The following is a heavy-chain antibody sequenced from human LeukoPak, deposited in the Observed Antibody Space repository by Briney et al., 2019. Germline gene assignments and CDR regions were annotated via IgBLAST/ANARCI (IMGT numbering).Heavy chain of an antibody. CDR1: GFTFSSYW. J-gene: IGHJ6*03. CDR2: IKQDGSEK. CDR3: ARVGDSSGYFNHHYYYYMDV. Sequence: GGSLRLSCAASGFTFSSYWMSWVRQAPGKGLEWVANIKQDGSEKYYVDSVKGRFTISRDNAKNSLYLQMNSLRAEDTAVYYCARVGDSSGYFNHHYYYYMDVWGKGTTVTVSS. V-gene: IGHV3-7*01. D-gene: IGHD3-22*01.